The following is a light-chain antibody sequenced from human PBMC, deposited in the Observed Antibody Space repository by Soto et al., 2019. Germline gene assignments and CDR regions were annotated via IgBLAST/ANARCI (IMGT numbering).Light chain of an antibody. V-gene: IGLV2-11*01. CDR2: EVH. Sequence: QSALSQPRSVSGSPGQAVTIACTGTSSDVGAYDYVSWYQQHPGKSPKLMIFEVHKRPSGVPDRFSGSKSGNSASLTISGLQAEDEAHYYCFSYAVTNTVVVGGGTKLTVL. CDR3: FSYAVTNTVV. J-gene: IGLJ2*01. CDR1: SSDVGAYDY.